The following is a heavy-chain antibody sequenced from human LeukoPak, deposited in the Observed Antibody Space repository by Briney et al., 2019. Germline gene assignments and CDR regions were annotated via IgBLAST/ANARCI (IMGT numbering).Heavy chain of an antibody. V-gene: IGHV3-48*03. CDR1: GFTFSGYE. CDR2: IGSSGNSK. CDR3: ARNAYGDY. D-gene: IGHD2-21*01. J-gene: IGHJ4*02. Sequence: PGGSVRLSCTASGFTFSGYEMNWVRQAPGKGLEWVSYIGSSGNSKYYADSVKGRFTVSRDNAQNSLYLQMSSLRAEDTAVYYCARNAYGDYWGQGTLVTVSP.